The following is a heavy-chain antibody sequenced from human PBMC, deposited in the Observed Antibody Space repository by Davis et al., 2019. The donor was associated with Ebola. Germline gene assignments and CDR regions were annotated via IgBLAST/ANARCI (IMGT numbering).Heavy chain of an antibody. CDR3: ARGGRVATRKPFDY. CDR1: GGTFSSYA. D-gene: IGHD5-12*01. CDR2: ISAYNGNT. V-gene: IGHV1-18*01. Sequence: ASVKVSCKASGGTFSSYAISWVRQAPGQGLEWMGWISAYNGNTNYAQKLQGRVTMTTDTSTSTAYMELRSLRSDDTAVYYCARGGRVATRKPFDYWGQGTLVTVSS. J-gene: IGHJ4*02.